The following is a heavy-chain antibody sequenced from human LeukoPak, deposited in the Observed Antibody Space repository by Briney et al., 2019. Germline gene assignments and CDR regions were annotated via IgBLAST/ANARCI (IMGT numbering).Heavy chain of an antibody. Sequence: GGSLRLSCATSGFTFVDYGLSWVRRAPGKGLEWLCAINYNGAITDYADSVKGRFTISRDNAKNSLYLRMDSLRAEDTALYYCARASIAAAANFDYWGQGTLVTVSS. CDR1: GFTFVDYG. CDR3: ARASIAAAANFDY. J-gene: IGHJ4*02. CDR2: INYNGAIT. V-gene: IGHV3-20*04. D-gene: IGHD6-13*01.